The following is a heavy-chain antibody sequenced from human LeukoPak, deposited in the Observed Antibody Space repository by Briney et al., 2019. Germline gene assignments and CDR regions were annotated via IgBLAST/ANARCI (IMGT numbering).Heavy chain of an antibody. D-gene: IGHD3-10*01. CDR3: AKDHAVRGVIVDYFDY. CDR1: GFTFSSYS. Sequence: GGSLRLSCAGSGFTFSSYSMNWVRQAPGKGLEWVSYISSSSSTIYYADSVKGRFTISRDNSKNTLYLQMNSLRAEDTAVYYCAKDHAVRGVIVDYFDYWGQGTLVTVSS. CDR2: ISSSSSTI. J-gene: IGHJ4*02. V-gene: IGHV3-48*01.